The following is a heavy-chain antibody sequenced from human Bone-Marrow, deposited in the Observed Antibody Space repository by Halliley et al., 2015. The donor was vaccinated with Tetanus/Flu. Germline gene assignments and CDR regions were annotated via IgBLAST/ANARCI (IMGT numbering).Heavy chain of an antibody. J-gene: IGHJ4*02. V-gene: IGHV3-15*01. Sequence: SLRLSCETSGFPFTNAWISWVRQAPGKGLEWVGLIKSSSDGGTTEYGAPVNGRFIISRDDSENTAYLQMNGLKAEDTALYFCSASTYFYDRSGYLYALFDYWGQGTLVTVSS. CDR1: GFPFTNAW. CDR2: IKSSSDGGTT. CDR3: SASTYFYDRSGYLYALFDY. D-gene: IGHD3-22*01.